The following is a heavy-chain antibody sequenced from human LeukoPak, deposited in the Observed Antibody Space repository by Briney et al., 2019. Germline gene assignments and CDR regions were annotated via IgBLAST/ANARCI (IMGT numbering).Heavy chain of an antibody. CDR1: EFTFSSYS. CDR2: IDGSSSDI. CDR3: ARRGYYGYSGFDY. V-gene: IGHV3-21*01. D-gene: IGHD3-10*01. Sequence: GGSLRLSCAGSEFTFSSYSMHWVRQAPGKGLEWVSSIDGSSSDIYYADSVKGRFTISRDNSKNSLYLQMKSLRAEDTALYYCARRGYYGYSGFDYWGQGTLVTVSS. J-gene: IGHJ4*02.